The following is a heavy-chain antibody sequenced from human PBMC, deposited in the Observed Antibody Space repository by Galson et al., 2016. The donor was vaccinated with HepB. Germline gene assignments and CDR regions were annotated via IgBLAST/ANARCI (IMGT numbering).Heavy chain of an antibody. CDR3: ARAGGTYLDI. J-gene: IGHJ3*02. D-gene: IGHD1-26*01. CDR2: ISAYNDNT. V-gene: IGHV1-18*01. CDR1: GYTFTSYG. Sequence: SVKVSCKASGYTFTSYGITWLRQAPGQGLEWMGWISAYNDNTNYAQRFQGRVTMTTDTSTSTAYMELRSLRSDDTAMYYCARAGGTYLDIWGQGTMVTVSS.